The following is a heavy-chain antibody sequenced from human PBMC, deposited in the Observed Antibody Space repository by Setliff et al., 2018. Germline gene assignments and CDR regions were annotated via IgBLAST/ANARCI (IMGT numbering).Heavy chain of an antibody. D-gene: IGHD3-10*01. Sequence: PGGSLRLSCAASGFTFSNCWVSWVRQAPGKGLEWLASINPDGSEKYYVDFVKGRFTISRANAKNSLSLQMNSLRIEDTAVYYCFGAGTCSYWGQGTLVTVSS. CDR2: INPDGSEK. CDR1: GFTFSNCW. V-gene: IGHV3-7*01. J-gene: IGHJ4*02. CDR3: FGAGTCSY.